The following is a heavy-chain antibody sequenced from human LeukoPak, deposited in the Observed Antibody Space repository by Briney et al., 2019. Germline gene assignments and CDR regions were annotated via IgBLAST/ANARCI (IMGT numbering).Heavy chain of an antibody. CDR2: INPNSGGT. D-gene: IGHD3-10*01. J-gene: IGHJ4*02. Sequence: ASVKVSCKASGYTFTGYYMHWVRQAPGQGLEWMGWINPNSGGTNYAQKFQGRVTMTRDTSISTAYMELSRLRSDDTAVYYCARVPYYYGSGSYVPGIDYWGQGTLVTVSS. V-gene: IGHV1-2*02. CDR1: GYTFTGYY. CDR3: ARVPYYYGSGSYVPGIDY.